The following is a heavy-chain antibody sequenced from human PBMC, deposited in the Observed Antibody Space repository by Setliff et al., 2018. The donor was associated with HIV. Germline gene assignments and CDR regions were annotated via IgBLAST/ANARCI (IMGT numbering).Heavy chain of an antibody. D-gene: IGHD2-2*01. J-gene: IGHJ2*01. CDR3: ARLRVVVVPAASWYFDL. CDR2: ISSRGSTI. V-gene: IGHV3-11*04. Sequence: GGSLRLSCAASGFTFSDYYMSWIRQAPGKGLEFISYISSRGSTIYYADSVKGRFTISRDNAKNSLYLQMNSLRAEETAVYYCARLRVVVVPAASWYFDLWGRGTLVTVSS. CDR1: GFTFSDYY.